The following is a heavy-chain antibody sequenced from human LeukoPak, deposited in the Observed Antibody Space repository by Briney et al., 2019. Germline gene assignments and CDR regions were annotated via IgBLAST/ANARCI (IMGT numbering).Heavy chain of an antibody. CDR1: GFTFSSYA. CDR3: AKDLFITGTTVAKKPLDY. Sequence: GGSLRLSCAASGFTFSSYAMSWVRQAPGKGLERVSAISGSGGSTYYADSVKGRFTISRDNSKNTLYLQMNSLRAEDTAVYYCAKDLFITGTTVAKKPLDYWGQGALVTVSS. J-gene: IGHJ4*02. V-gene: IGHV3-23*01. D-gene: IGHD1-7*01. CDR2: ISGSGGST.